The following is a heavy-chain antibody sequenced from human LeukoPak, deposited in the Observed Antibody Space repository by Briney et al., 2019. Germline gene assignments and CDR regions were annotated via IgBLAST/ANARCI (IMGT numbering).Heavy chain of an antibody. CDR1: GFTVSTSY. J-gene: IGHJ4*02. CDR3: GRDLAKGAIGY. CDR2: IYRDGNG. V-gene: IGHV3-66*01. Sequence: AGGSLRLSCAASGFTVSTSYMNWVRQAPGRGLEWVSIIYRDGNGYYRDSVRGRFTNSRVDSENTVYLQMNSLRAEDTAVYYCGRDLAKGAIGYWGQGTLVTVSS.